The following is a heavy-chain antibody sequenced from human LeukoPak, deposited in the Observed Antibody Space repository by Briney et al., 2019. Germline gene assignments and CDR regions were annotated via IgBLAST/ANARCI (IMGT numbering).Heavy chain of an antibody. CDR2: IIPIFGTA. CDR1: GGTFSSYA. J-gene: IGHJ5*02. D-gene: IGHD1-14*01. Sequence: SVKVSCKASGGTFSSYAISWVRQAPGQGLEWMGGIIPIFGTANYAQKFQGRVTITADESTSTAYMELSSLRSEDTAVYYCARDWDPEVFWFDPWGQGTLVTVSS. V-gene: IGHV1-69*13. CDR3: ARDWDPEVFWFDP.